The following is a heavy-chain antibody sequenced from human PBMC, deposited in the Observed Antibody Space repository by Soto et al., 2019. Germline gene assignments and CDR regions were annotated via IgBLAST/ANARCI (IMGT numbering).Heavy chain of an antibody. CDR1: GFTFTSSA. D-gene: IGHD6-19*01. Sequence: SVKVSCKASGFTFTSSAVQWVRQARGQRLEWIGWIVVGSGNTNYAQKFQERVTITRDMSTSTAYMELSSLRSEDTAVYYCAADFGSGWYAFDIWGQGTMVTVSS. J-gene: IGHJ3*02. CDR2: IVVGSGNT. V-gene: IGHV1-58*01. CDR3: AADFGSGWYAFDI.